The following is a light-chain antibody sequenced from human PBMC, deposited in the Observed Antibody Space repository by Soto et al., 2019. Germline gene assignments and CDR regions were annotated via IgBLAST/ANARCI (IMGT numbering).Light chain of an antibody. V-gene: IGKV3-20*01. Sequence: ELVLTQSPGTLSLSPGKRATLSCRSSQSVSNNYLAWYQQKPGQAPRLPIYGASNRATGIPDRFSGSGSGTDFTLTISRLEPEDFAVYYCQQYGSSGTFGQGTKVDIK. CDR1: QSVSNNY. CDR3: QQYGSSGT. J-gene: IGKJ1*01. CDR2: GAS.